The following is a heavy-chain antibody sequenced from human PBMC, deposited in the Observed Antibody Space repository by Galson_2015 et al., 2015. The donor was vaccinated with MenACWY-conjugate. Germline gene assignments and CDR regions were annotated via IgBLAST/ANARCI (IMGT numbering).Heavy chain of an antibody. CDR1: GFTFYTYT. Sequence: SLRLSCAASGFTFYTYTMSWVRQSPGKGLEWVAGIYGSGHRDTFYADSVKGRFTISRDESNNLVYLQMTSLRVEDTAVYYCAKDRHPDGVWNFDYWGQGSLVTASS. CDR3: AKDRHPDGVWNFDY. V-gene: IGHV3-23*01. J-gene: IGHJ4*02. CDR2: IYGSGHRDT. D-gene: IGHD4-17*01.